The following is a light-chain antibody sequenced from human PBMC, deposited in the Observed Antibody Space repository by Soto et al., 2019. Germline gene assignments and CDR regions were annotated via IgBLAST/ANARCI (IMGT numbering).Light chain of an antibody. CDR3: ATWDTGLSVGV. CDR2: DNS. Sequence: QPVLTQPPSVSAAPGQKLTISCSGTTSNIGNNYVSWYRQFPGTAPKLLIYDNSDRPSGIPARFSGSKSGTSATLGITGLQTGDEADYYGATWDTGLSVGVFGTGTKVTVL. V-gene: IGLV1-51*01. CDR1: TSNIGNNY. J-gene: IGLJ1*01.